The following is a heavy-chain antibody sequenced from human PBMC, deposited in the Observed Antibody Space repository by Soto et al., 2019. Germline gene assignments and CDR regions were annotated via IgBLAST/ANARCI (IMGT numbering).Heavy chain of an antibody. Sequence: QVQLQESGPGLVKPSQTLSLTCTVSGGSISSGGYYWSWIRQHPGKGLEWIGYIYYSGSTYYNPSRKSRVSVSVDTSKTQFSQTLSSVTAAHTAVYYCARSIDPRCQGTLVTVSS. CDR2: IYYSGST. CDR1: GGSISSGGYY. J-gene: IGHJ5*02. V-gene: IGHV4-31*03. CDR3: ARSIDP.